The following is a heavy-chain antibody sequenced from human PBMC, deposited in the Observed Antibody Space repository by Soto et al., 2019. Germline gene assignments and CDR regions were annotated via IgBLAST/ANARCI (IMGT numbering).Heavy chain of an antibody. V-gene: IGHV5-51*01. CDR2: IYPGDSDT. Sequence: GESLTISGKGSGYSFTSYWIGWVRQMPGKGLEWMGIIYPGDSDTRYSPSFQGQVTISADKSISTAYLQWSSLKASDTAMYYCARRLEQWLVPRDAFDIWGQGTMVTVSS. CDR1: GYSFTSYW. D-gene: IGHD6-19*01. J-gene: IGHJ3*02. CDR3: ARRLEQWLVPRDAFDI.